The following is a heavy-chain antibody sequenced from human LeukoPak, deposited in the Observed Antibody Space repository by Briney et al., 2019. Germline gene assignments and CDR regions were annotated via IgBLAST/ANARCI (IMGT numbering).Heavy chain of an antibody. CDR3: ARVSLLEWPGDCFDY. D-gene: IGHD3-3*01. CDR1: GGSISSGGYS. V-gene: IGHV4-30-2*01. CDR2: IYHSGST. Sequence: SQTLSLTCAVSGGSISSGGYSWSWIRQPPGKGLEWIGYIYHSGSTYYSSSLKSRVTISLDRSKNQLSLKLTSVTAADTAVYYCARVSLLEWPGDCFDYWGQGTLVTVSS. J-gene: IGHJ4*02.